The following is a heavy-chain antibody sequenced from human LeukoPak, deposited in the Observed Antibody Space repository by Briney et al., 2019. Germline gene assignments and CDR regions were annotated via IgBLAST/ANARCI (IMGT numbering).Heavy chain of an antibody. V-gene: IGHV4-34*01. CDR3: ARGGNRIAVAGRERRRFNYFDY. CDR2: INHSGST. CDR1: GGSFSGYY. Sequence: SETLSLTCAVYGGSFSGYYWSWIRQPPGKGLEWIGEINHSGSTNYNPSLRSRVTISVDTSKNQFSLKLSSVTAAETAVYYCARGGNRIAVAGRERRRFNYFDYWGQGTLVTVSS. D-gene: IGHD6-19*01. J-gene: IGHJ4*02.